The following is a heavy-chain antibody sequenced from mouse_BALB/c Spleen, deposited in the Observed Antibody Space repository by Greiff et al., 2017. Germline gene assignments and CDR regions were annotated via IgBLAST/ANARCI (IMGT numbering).Heavy chain of an antibody. J-gene: IGHJ3*01. CDR1: GDSITSGY. V-gene: IGHV3-8*02. Sequence: EVQLQQSGPSLVKPSQTLSLTCSVTGDSITSGYWNWIRKFPGNKLEYMGYISYSGSTYYNPSLKSRISITRDTSKNQYYLQLNSVTTEDTATYYCASHYDYGEAWFAYWGQGTLVTVSA. CDR3: ASHYDYGEAWFAY. CDR2: ISYSGST. D-gene: IGHD2-4*01.